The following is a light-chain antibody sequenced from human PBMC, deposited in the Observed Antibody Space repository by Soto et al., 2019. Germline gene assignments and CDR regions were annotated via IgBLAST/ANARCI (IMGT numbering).Light chain of an antibody. CDR1: SSDVGGYNY. CDR3: SSYAGSKV. CDR2: EVS. V-gene: IGLV2-8*01. Sequence: QSALTQPPSASGSPGQSVTISCIGISSDVGGYNYVSWYQQHPGKAPKLIIYEVSKRPSGVPDRFSGATSGNTASLTVSGLQAEDEADYYCSSYAGSKVFGGGTKLTVL. J-gene: IGLJ2*01.